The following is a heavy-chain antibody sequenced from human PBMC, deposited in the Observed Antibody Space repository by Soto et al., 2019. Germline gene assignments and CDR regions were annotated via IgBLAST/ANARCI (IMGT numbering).Heavy chain of an antibody. V-gene: IGHV2-5*02. CDR3: AHRATMTIFGLIIDNSIWFDP. J-gene: IGHJ5*02. D-gene: IGHD3-3*01. CDR2: LCWDGDK. Sequence: QINLIESGPKLVKPTQTLTLTCTFSGFSLSSAGAAVGWVRRPPRSAVDGFALLCWDGDKSYNRSLGNRLTITKDTSMNQVVLTLTNVDPADTATYYCAHRATMTIFGLIIDNSIWFDPLGQGTRVIVYS. CDR1: GFSLSSAGAA.